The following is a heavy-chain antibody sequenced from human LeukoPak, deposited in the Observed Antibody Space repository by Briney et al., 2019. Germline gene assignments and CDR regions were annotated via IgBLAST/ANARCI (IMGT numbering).Heavy chain of an antibody. D-gene: IGHD3-10*01. CDR3: ARSRITMVRGVIIKAYYYYGMDV. CDR1: GYTFTSYD. V-gene: IGHV1-8*01. CDR2: MNPNSGNT. Sequence: ASVKVSCKASGYTFTSYDINWVRQATGQGLEWMGWMNPNSGNTGYAQKFQGRVTMTRSTSISTAYMELSSLRSEDTAVYYCARSRITMVRGVIIKAYYYYGMDVWGQGTTVTVSS. J-gene: IGHJ6*02.